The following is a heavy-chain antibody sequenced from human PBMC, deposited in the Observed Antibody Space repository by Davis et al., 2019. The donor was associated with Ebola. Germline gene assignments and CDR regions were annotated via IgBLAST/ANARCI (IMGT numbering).Heavy chain of an antibody. Sequence: ASVQVSCQASGYTFTDHNIHWMRQAPGQGLDWLVRVILKSGATNYAQKFQGRVTMTRDTSISTVYMELSSLRYDDTADYYCARGHNYAHEYWGQGTLVTVSS. J-gene: IGHJ4*02. CDR3: ARGHNYAHEY. D-gene: IGHD4-11*01. CDR2: VILKSGAT. V-gene: IGHV1-2*06. CDR1: GYTFTDHN.